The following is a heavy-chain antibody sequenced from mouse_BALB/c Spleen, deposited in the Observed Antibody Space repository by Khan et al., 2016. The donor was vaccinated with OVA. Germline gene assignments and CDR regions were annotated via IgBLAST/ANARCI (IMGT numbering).Heavy chain of an antibody. CDR3: MRYGNRYWYFDV. J-gene: IGHJ1*01. D-gene: IGHD2-1*01. Sequence: EVQLLETGGGLVQPGGSWGLSCEGSGFTFSGFWMSWVRQTPGKTLEWIGDINSDGSAINYAPSIKDRFTIFRDNDKSTLYLQMSNVRSEDTATYFCMRYGNRYWYFDVWGAGTTVTVSS. V-gene: IGHV11-2*02. CDR1: GFTFSGFW. CDR2: INSDGSAI.